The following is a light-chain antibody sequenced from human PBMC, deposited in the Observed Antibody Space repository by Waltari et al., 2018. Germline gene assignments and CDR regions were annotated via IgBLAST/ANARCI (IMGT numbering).Light chain of an antibody. CDR2: VAS. Sequence: DIQMTQSPSPLPASVRHRVTITCRSSQSISNYLNWYQHKPGEAPKLLVYVASNLQRGVPSRFSGSGSETDFTLTISSLQLEDFATYYCQQSYNAPYTFGQGTNVEIK. CDR1: QSISNY. V-gene: IGKV1-39*01. J-gene: IGKJ2*01. CDR3: QQSYNAPYT.